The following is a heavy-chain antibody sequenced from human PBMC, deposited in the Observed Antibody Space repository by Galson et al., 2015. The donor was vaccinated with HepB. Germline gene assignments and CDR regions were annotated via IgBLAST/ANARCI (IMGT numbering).Heavy chain of an antibody. D-gene: IGHD1-26*01. CDR2: IKSKTDGGTT. CDR1: GFTFSNAW. Sequence: SLRLSCAASGFTFSNAWMSWVRQAPGKGLEWVGRIKSKTDGGTTDYAAPVKGRFTISRDDSKNTLYLQMNSLKTEDTAVYYCTTTDPWELVRAFDIWGQGTMVTVSS. V-gene: IGHV3-15*01. J-gene: IGHJ3*02. CDR3: TTTDPWELVRAFDI.